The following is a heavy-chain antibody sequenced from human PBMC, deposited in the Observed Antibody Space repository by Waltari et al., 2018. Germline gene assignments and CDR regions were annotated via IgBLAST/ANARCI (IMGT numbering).Heavy chain of an antibody. CDR2: IYPGDSDT. V-gene: IGHV5-51*01. J-gene: IGHJ4*02. CDR1: GYSFTSHW. D-gene: IGHD3-22*01. CDR3: ARSTDSSGYYDLFDY. Sequence: DVQLVQSGAEVKKPGESLNISCEASGYSFTSHWIGWVRQMPRKGLEWMGIIYPGDSDTRYSPSFQGQVTISADMSINTAYLQWSRLEPSDTAMYYCARSTDSSGYYDLFDYWGQGTLVSVSS.